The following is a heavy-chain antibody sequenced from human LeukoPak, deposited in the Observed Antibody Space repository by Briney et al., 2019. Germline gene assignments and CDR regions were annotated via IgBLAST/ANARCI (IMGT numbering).Heavy chain of an antibody. V-gene: IGHV1-18*01. Sequence: ASVTVSCKASGYTFTSYGISWVRLAPGQGLEWMGWISAYNGNTNYAQKLQGRVTMTTDTYTSTAYMELRSLRSDDTTVYYCARGPYCSGGTCYSQYFDYWGQGTLVTVSS. D-gene: IGHD2-15*01. CDR2: ISAYNGNT. J-gene: IGHJ4*02. CDR1: GYTFTSYG. CDR3: ARGPYCSGGTCYSQYFDY.